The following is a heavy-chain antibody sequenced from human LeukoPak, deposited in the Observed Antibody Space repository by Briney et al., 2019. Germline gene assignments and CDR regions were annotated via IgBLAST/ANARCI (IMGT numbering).Heavy chain of an antibody. D-gene: IGHD3-22*01. CDR2: IYPGDSDT. CDR3: ARPGYYDSSGYFNFDY. CDR1: GYSFTSYW. V-gene: IGHV5-51*01. Sequence: KRGESLKISCKGSGYSFTSYWIGWVRQMPGKGLEWMGIIYPGDSDTRYSPSFQGQVTISADKSISTAYLQWSSLKASDTAMYYCARPGYYDSSGYFNFDYWGQGTLVTVSS. J-gene: IGHJ4*02.